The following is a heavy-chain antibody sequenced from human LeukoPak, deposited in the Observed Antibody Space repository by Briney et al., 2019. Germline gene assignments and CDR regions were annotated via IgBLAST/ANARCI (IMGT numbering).Heavy chain of an antibody. J-gene: IGHJ4*02. CDR1: GFTFSSYE. CDR2: ISSSGSTI. Sequence: GGSLRLSCAASGFTFSSYEMNWVRQAPGKGLEWVSYISSSGSTIYYADSVKGRFTISRDNAKNSLYLQMNSLRAEDTAVDYCARDGHFTVTRGYWGQGTLVTVSS. D-gene: IGHD4-17*01. CDR3: ARDGHFTVTRGY. V-gene: IGHV3-48*03.